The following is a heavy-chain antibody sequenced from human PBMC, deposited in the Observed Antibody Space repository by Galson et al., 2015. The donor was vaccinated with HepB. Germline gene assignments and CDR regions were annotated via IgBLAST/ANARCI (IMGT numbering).Heavy chain of an antibody. CDR3: AADPFDDFWSGYYSYYYYGMDV. CDR1: GFTFTSSA. J-gene: IGHJ6*02. Sequence: SVKVSCKASGFTFTSSAVQWVRQARGQRLEWIGWIVVGSGNTNYAQKFQERVTITRDMSTSTAYMELSSLRSEDTAVYYCAADPFDDFWSGYYSYYYYGMDVWGQGTTVTVSS. D-gene: IGHD3-3*01. CDR2: IVVGSGNT. V-gene: IGHV1-58*01.